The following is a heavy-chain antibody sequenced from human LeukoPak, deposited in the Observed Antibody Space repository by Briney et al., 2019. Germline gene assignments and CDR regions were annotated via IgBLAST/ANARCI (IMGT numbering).Heavy chain of an antibody. Sequence: GGSLRLSCATSGFTLDDYGMSWVRQAPGKGLVWVSRINRDGSSTSYADSVKGRFTISRDNAKNTLYLQMNSLRAEDTAVYYCARGGGYSYGSFDYWGQGTLVTVSS. V-gene: IGHV3-74*01. CDR2: INRDGSST. J-gene: IGHJ4*02. CDR1: GFTLDDYG. CDR3: ARGGGYSYGSFDY. D-gene: IGHD5-18*01.